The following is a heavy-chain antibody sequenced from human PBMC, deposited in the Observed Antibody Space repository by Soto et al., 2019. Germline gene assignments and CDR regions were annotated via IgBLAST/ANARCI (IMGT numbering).Heavy chain of an antibody. CDR1: GGTFSSYT. V-gene: IGHV1-69*08. D-gene: IGHD6-13*01. Sequence: QVQLVQSGAEVKKPGSSVKVSCKASGGTFSSYTISWVRQAPGQGLEWMGRIIPILGIANYAQKFQGRVTITADKSTSTAYMELSSLRSEDTAVYYCAREGLTRYSSSWPGHFQHWGQGTLVTVSS. CDR3: AREGLTRYSSSWPGHFQH. J-gene: IGHJ1*01. CDR2: IIPILGIA.